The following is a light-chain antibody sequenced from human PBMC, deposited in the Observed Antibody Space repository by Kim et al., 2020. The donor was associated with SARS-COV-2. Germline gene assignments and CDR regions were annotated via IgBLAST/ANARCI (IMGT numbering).Light chain of an antibody. CDR3: QQYNNWPLYT. CDR1: QSISSN. J-gene: IGKJ2*01. V-gene: IGKV3-15*01. Sequence: VSPGERATLSCRASQSISSNLAWYQQKPGQAPRLLIYGASTRATGIPARFSGSGSGTEFTLTISSLQSEDFTVYYCQQYNNWPLYTFGQGTKLEI. CDR2: GAS.